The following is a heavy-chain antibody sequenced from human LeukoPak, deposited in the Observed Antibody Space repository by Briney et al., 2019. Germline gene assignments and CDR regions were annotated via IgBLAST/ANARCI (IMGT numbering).Heavy chain of an antibody. CDR3: AKVRGTYSSGYFFDY. CDR1: GFTFDNYA. J-gene: IGHJ4*02. D-gene: IGHD6-19*01. V-gene: IGHV3-9*01. Sequence: GGSLRLSCAASGFTFDNYAMHWVRQAPGKGLEWLSIMSWNSGYIGYADSVKGRFTISRDNAKKSLDLQMNSLRAEDAAFYYCAKVRGTYSSGYFFDYWGQGTLVTVSS. CDR2: MSWNSGYI.